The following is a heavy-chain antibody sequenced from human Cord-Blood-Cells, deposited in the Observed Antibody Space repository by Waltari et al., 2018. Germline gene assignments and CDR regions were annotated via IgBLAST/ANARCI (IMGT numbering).Heavy chain of an antibody. V-gene: IGHV4-34*01. D-gene: IGHD6-19*01. CDR2: IKHSGSP. CDR3: AGDGGAVAGNY. CDR1: GGSFSGYY. Sequence: QVQLQQWGAGLLKPSETLSLTCAVYGGSFSGYYWSWIRQPPGKGLEWIGEIKHSGSPNYNPSLKSRVTISVDTSKNQFSLKLSSVTAADTAVYYCAGDGGAVAGNYWGQGTLVTVSS. J-gene: IGHJ4*02.